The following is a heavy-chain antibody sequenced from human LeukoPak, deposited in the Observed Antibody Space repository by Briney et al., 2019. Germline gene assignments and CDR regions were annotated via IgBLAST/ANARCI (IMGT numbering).Heavy chain of an antibody. CDR3: ARDCNGYCTSTSIT. D-gene: IGHD2-2*03. CDR2: ISSSGSTI. Sequence: GGSLRLSCAASGLTFSDYYMNWIRQAPGKGLEWVSYISSSGSTIYYADSVKGRFTISRDNAKNSLYLQMNSLRAEDTAVYYCARDCNGYCTSTSITWGQGTLVTVSS. V-gene: IGHV3-11*01. J-gene: IGHJ5*02. CDR1: GLTFSDYY.